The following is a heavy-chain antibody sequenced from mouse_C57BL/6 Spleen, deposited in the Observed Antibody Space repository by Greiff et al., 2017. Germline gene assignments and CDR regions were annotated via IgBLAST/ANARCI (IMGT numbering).Heavy chain of an antibody. J-gene: IGHJ2*01. CDR3: ARFGGLRHFDY. Sequence: QVQLKQPGAELVRPGSSVKLSCKASGYTFTSYWMHWVKQRPIQGLEWIGNIDPSDSETHYNQKFKDKATLTVDKSSSTAYMQLSSLTSEDSAVYYCARFGGLRHFDYWGQGTTLTVSS. V-gene: IGHV1-52*01. CDR1: GYTFTSYW. CDR2: IDPSDSET. D-gene: IGHD2-4*01.